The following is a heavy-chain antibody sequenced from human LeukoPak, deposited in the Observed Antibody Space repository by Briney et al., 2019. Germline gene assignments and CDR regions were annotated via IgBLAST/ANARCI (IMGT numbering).Heavy chain of an antibody. CDR1: GFTFRDYY. CDR3: ARDWYGSLEPFYFDF. CDR2: ISSSGSTL. D-gene: IGHD6-13*01. V-gene: IGHV3-11*04. Sequence: PGGSLRLSCAASGFTFRDYYMSWIPQAPGKGLEWVSYISSSGSTLYYADSVKGRFTISRDNAKNALYLQMNSLRAEDTAVYCCARDWYGSLEPFYFDFWGQGTLVTVSS. J-gene: IGHJ4*02.